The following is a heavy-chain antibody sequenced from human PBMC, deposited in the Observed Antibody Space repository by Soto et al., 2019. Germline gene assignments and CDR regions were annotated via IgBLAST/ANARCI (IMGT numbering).Heavy chain of an antibody. Sequence: QVPLQESGPGLVKPSQTLSLTCNVSGGSISGGRYYWNWIRQHPGKGLEWIGNIYDNGITYYNPCLKRRVIISEDTSKNQFSLRLSSVTAADTAVYYCTRDRGFGMDVWGQGTTVTVSS. CDR3: TRDRGFGMDV. CDR1: GGSISGGRYY. J-gene: IGHJ6*02. CDR2: IYDNGIT. V-gene: IGHV4-31*03.